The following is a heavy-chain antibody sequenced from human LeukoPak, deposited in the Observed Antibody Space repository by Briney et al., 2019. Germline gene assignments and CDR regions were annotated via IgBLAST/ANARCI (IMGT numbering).Heavy chain of an antibody. D-gene: IGHD3-3*01. CDR2: ISAGNGNT. J-gene: IGHJ4*02. CDR1: GYTFTSYA. CDR3: TREQKTYYDFWSGYAFDY. Sequence: ASVNVSCKASGYTFTSYAIHWVRQAPGQRLEWMGWISAGNGNTKYSQNFQGRVTFISNTSATTDFMELSSLRSEDAAVYYCTREQKTYYDFWSGYAFDYWGQGTLVTVSS. V-gene: IGHV1-3*01.